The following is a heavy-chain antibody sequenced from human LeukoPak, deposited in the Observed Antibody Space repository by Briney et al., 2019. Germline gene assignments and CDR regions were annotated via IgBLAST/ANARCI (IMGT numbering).Heavy chain of an antibody. V-gene: IGHV4-4*07. CDR2: IYTSGST. CDR1: GGSISSYY. CDR3: AREDSEKYYYYGMDV. D-gene: IGHD3/OR15-3a*01. Sequence: SETLSLTCTVSGGSISSYYWSWIRQPSGKGLEWIGRIYTSGSTNYNPSLKSRVTMSVDTSKNQFSLKLSSVTAADTAVYYCAREDSEKYYYYGMDVWGQGTTVTVSS. J-gene: IGHJ6*02.